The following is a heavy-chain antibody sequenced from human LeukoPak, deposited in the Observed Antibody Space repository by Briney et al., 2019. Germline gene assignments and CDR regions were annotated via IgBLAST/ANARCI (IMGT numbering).Heavy chain of an antibody. V-gene: IGHV1-69*01. CDR3: ARVYYYDSSGSNDAFDI. CDR2: IIPIFGTA. CDR1: GGTFSSYA. D-gene: IGHD3-22*01. Sequence: SVKVSCKASGGTFSSYAISWVRQAPGQRLEWMGGIIPIFGTANYAQKFQVRVTITAYESTSTAYMELSSLRSEDTAVYYCARVYYYDSSGSNDAFDIWGQGTMVTVSS. J-gene: IGHJ3*02.